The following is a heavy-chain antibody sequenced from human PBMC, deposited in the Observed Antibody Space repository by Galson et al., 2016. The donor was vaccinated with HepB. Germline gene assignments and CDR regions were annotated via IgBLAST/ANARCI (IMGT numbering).Heavy chain of an antibody. V-gene: IGHV3-33*06. D-gene: IGHD3-10*01. CDR2: IWYDGSQK. CDR3: AKGRPDYYGSGSYAPLDY. J-gene: IGHJ4*02. Sequence: QAPGKGLEWVAVIWYDGSQKYYADSVKGRFTISRDNSKNTLSLQMNSLRAEDTAVYYCAKGRPDYYGSGSYAPLDYWGQGTLVTVSS.